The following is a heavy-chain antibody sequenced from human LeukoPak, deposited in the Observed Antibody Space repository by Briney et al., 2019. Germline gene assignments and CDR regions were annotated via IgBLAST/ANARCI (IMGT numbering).Heavy chain of an antibody. D-gene: IGHD3-22*01. CDR3: ARGAITMIVVVMNNWFDP. CDR1: GYTFTGYY. Sequence: ASVKVSCKASGYTFTGYYMHWVRQAPGQGLEWMGWINPNSGGTNYAQKFQGRVTMTRDTSISTAYMELSRLRPDDTAVYYCARGAITMIVVVMNNWFDPWGQGTLVTVSS. V-gene: IGHV1-2*02. J-gene: IGHJ5*02. CDR2: INPNSGGT.